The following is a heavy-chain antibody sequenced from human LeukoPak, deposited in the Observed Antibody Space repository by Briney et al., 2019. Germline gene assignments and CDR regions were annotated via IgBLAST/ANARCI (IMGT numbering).Heavy chain of an antibody. D-gene: IGHD1-26*01. Sequence: KTSETLSLTCTVSGGSISSYYWSWIRQPPGKGLEWIGYIYYSGSTNYNPSLKSRVTISVDTSKNQFSLKLSSVTAADTAVYYCARSSGSYNWFDPWGQGTLVTVSS. J-gene: IGHJ5*02. CDR2: IYYSGST. CDR1: GGSISSYY. V-gene: IGHV4-59*01. CDR3: ARSSGSYNWFDP.